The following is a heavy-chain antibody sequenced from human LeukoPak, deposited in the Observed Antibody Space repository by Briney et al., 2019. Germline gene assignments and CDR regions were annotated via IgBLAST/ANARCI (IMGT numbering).Heavy chain of an antibody. J-gene: IGHJ5*02. CDR3: ARVPTMVLWFDP. CDR1: GYTFISYG. CDR2: ISAYNGNS. V-gene: IGHV1-18*01. Sequence: ASVKVSCRASGYTFISYGIGWVRQAPGQRLEWMGWISAYNGNSNYAQQLQGIVTMTTDTSTSTASMALRSLSSDDTAVYYCARVPTMVLWFDPWGQGTLVTVSS. D-gene: IGHD3-10*01.